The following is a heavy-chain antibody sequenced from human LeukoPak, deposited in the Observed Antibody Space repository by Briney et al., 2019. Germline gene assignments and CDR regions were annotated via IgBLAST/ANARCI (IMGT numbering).Heavy chain of an antibody. CDR1: GFTFTTYA. CDR3: ARHNYGYDY. V-gene: IGHV3-23*01. D-gene: IGHD3-10*01. CDR2: ISNSGDNT. J-gene: IGHJ4*02. Sequence: GGSLRLSCAASGFTFTTYAMSWVRRAPGKGLEWLSTISNSGDNTYYANSVQGRFTISRDNAKNTLYLQMNSLRAEDTAVYYCARHNYGYDYWGQGTLVTVSS.